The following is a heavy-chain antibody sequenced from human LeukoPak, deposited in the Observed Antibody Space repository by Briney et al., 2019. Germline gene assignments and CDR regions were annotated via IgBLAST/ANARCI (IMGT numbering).Heavy chain of an antibody. Sequence: PSKTLSLTCTVSGGSISSYYWSWILQPPGKGLEWIGYIYYSGSTNYNPSLKSRVTISVDTSKNQFSLKLSSVTAADTAVYYCARDGLYCSGGSCYSLGFDYWGQGTLVTVSS. CDR3: ARDGLYCSGGSCYSLGFDY. V-gene: IGHV4-59*01. D-gene: IGHD2-15*01. J-gene: IGHJ4*02. CDR1: GGSISSYY. CDR2: IYYSGST.